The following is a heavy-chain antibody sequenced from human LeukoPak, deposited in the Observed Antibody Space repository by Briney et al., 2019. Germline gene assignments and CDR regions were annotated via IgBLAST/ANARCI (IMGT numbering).Heavy chain of an antibody. Sequence: QAGRSLRLSCAASGFTFSSYGMHWVRQAPGKGVEWVAAIWYDGSNKYYADSVKGRFTISRDKSKNTLYLQMNSLRAEDTAVYYCAREGQTPSIRLYYFDSWGQGTLVTVSS. CDR2: IWYDGSNK. J-gene: IGHJ4*02. CDR1: GFTFSSYG. V-gene: IGHV3-33*01. CDR3: AREGQTPSIRLYYFDS. D-gene: IGHD4/OR15-4a*01.